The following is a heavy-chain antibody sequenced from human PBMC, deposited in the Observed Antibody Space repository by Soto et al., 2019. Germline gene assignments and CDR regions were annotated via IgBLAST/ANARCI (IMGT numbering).Heavy chain of an antibody. D-gene: IGHD6-13*01. CDR1: GYSFTSYW. V-gene: IGHV5-51*01. CDR2: IYPGDSDT. CDR3: ARTSAGGKYYYGMDV. J-gene: IGHJ6*02. Sequence: GESLKISCKGSGYSFTSYWIGWVRQMPGKGLEWMGVIYPGDSDTRYSPSFQGQVTISADKSISTAYLQWSSLKASDTALYYCARTSAGGKYYYGMDVWGQGTTVTVSS.